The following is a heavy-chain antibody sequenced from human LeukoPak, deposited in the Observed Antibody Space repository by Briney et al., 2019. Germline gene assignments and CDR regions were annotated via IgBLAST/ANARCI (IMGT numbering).Heavy chain of an antibody. D-gene: IGHD1-7*01. CDR1: GFTFSSYT. CDR2: ISSSSSSV. J-gene: IGHJ4*02. Sequence: GGSLRLSCAASGFTFSSYTMNWVRQAPGKGLEWVSSISSSSSSVYYADSVKGRFTISRDNAKNSLYLQMNSLRAEDTAVYYCARDLTGTFTFDYWGQGTLVTVSS. V-gene: IGHV3-21*01. CDR3: ARDLTGTFTFDY.